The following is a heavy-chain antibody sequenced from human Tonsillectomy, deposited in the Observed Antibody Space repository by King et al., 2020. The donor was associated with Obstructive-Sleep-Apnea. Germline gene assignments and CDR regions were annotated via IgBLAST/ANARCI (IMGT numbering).Heavy chain of an antibody. CDR3: ASGNSTSPGY. J-gene: IGHJ4*02. Sequence: VQLQESGPGLVKPSGTLSLTCAVSGGSISSTNWWIWVCQPPGKGLEWIGEIYHSGSTNYNPALKNQVTRSIDKSENQFSLKLTSMTAADTAVYYCASGNSTSPGYWGQGTLVTVSS. CDR2: IYHSGST. D-gene: IGHD2/OR15-2a*01. V-gene: IGHV4-4*02. CDR1: GGSISSTNW.